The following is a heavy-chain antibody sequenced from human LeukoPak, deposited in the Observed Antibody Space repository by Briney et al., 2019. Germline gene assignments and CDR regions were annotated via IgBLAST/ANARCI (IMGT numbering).Heavy chain of an antibody. V-gene: IGHV3-23*01. CDR3: AKFAPYIVVVTAILSAFDI. CDR1: GFTFSSYA. D-gene: IGHD2-21*02. J-gene: IGHJ3*02. Sequence: PGRSLRLSCAASGFTFSSYAMHWVRQAPGKGLEWVSAISGSGGSTYYADSVKGRLTISRDNSKNTLYLQMNSLRAEDTAVYYCAKFAPYIVVVTAILSAFDIWGQGTMVTVSS. CDR2: ISGSGGST.